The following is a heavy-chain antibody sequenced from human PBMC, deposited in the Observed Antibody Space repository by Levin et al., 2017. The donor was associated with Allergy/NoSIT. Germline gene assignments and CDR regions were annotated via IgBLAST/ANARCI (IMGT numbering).Heavy chain of an antibody. CDR1: GYTFTGSF. Sequence: ASVKVSCKASGYTFTGSFMHWVRQAPGQGLEWMGWINPNSGDTNFAQKFQDRVTMTRDTSTSTAYMELTRLTSDDMGVYYCTRGGSTMTADWGRGTLVTVSS. CDR2: INPNSGDT. CDR3: TRGGSTMTAD. J-gene: IGHJ4*02. D-gene: IGHD1/OR15-1a*01. V-gene: IGHV1-2*02.